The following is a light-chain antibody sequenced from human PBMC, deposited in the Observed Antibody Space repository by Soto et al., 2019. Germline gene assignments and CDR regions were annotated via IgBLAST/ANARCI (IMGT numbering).Light chain of an antibody. CDR2: GAS. CDR3: QQYGSSPTT. J-gene: IGKJ5*01. CDR1: QSVSSN. Sequence: EIVMTQSPATLSVSPGDRATLSCRASQSVSSNLAWYQQKPGQAPRLLIYGASTRATGIPARFSGSGSGTDFTLTISRLEPEDFAVYYCQQYGSSPTTFAQGTRLEIK. V-gene: IGKV3-15*01.